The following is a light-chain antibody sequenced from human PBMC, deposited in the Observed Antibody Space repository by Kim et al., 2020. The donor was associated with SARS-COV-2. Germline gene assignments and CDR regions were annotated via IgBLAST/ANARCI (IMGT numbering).Light chain of an antibody. CDR1: NSGSKS. Sequence: GRTARITCGGNNSGSKSVHWYQQKPGQAPVLVIYYDSDRPSGIPERFSGSNSGNTATLTISRVEAGDEADYYCQVWDSSSDHPGVVFGGGTQLTVL. V-gene: IGLV3-21*04. CDR2: YDS. CDR3: QVWDSSSDHPGVV. J-gene: IGLJ2*01.